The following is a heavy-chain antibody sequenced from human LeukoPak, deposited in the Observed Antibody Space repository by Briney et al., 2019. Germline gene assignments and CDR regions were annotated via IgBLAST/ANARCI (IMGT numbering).Heavy chain of an antibody. J-gene: IGHJ4*02. D-gene: IGHD6-19*01. CDR3: ASRKGPVAPSR. V-gene: IGHV4-34*01. CDR2: INHSGST. CDR1: GGSFSGYY. Sequence: SETLSLTCAVYGGSFSGYYWSWIRQPPGKGLEWIGEINHSGSTNYNPSLKSRATISADTSKNQFSLKLSSVTAADTAVYYCASRKGPVAPSRWGQGTLVTVSS.